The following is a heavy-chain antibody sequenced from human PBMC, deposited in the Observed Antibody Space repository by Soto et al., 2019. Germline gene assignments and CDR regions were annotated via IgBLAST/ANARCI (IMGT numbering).Heavy chain of an antibody. V-gene: IGHV3-48*02. CDR2: ISSSSSTI. Sequence: LRLSCAASGFTFSSYSMNWVRQAPGKGLEWVSYISSSSSTIYYADSVKGRFTISRDNAKNSLYLQMNSLRDEDTAVYYCARDRESTSSNLFPYSYRMQVWGPQNTVAVSS. CDR3: ARDRESTSSNLFPYSYRMQV. J-gene: IGHJ6*02. D-gene: IGHD6-13*01. CDR1: GFTFSSYS.